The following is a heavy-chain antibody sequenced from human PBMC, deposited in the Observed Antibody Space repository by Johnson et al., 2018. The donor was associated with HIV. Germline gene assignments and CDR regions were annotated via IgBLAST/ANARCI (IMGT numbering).Heavy chain of an antibody. J-gene: IGHJ3*02. CDR1: GFTFDDYA. CDR2: LDWNSGNI. D-gene: IGHD6-13*01. Sequence: VQLVESGGGLVQPGRSLRLSCAASGFTFDDYAMHWVRQAPGKGLAWVSGLDWNSGNIGNTDSVKGRFTISRDNAKNSLYLQMNSLRGEDMALYYCARARGQLTRGDDAFDIWGQGTMVTVSS. CDR3: ARARGQLTRGDDAFDI. V-gene: IGHV3-9*03.